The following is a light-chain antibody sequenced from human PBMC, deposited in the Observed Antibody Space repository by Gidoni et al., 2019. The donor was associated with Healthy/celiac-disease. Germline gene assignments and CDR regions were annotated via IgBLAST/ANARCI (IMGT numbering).Light chain of an antibody. Sequence: EIVLTQSPATLSLSPGERATLSCRASQSVSSYLAWYQQKPGQAPRLLIYDASNRATGIPARFSGSGSGTDFTLTISSLEPEDFAVYYCQQRSNWGGTFXGXTKVEIK. J-gene: IGKJ4*01. CDR3: QQRSNWGGT. V-gene: IGKV3-11*01. CDR1: QSVSSY. CDR2: DAS.